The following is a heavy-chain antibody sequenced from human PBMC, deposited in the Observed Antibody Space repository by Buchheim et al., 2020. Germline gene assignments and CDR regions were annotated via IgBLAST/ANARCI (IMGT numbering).Heavy chain of an antibody. Sequence: QVQLVQSGAEVKKPGSSVKVSCKASGYTFSSHDINWVRQATGQGLEWMGWMNPNSGNTGYAQKFQGRVTMTRNTSIRTAYMELSSLRSEDTAVYYCAREGFCSSTSCPKVMNWFDPWGQGTL. J-gene: IGHJ5*02. CDR3: AREGFCSSTSCPKVMNWFDP. CDR2: MNPNSGNT. V-gene: IGHV1-8*01. D-gene: IGHD2-2*01. CDR1: GYTFSSHD.